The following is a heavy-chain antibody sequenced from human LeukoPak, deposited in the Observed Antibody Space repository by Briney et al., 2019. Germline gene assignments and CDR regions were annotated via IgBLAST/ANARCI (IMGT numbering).Heavy chain of an antibody. CDR3: GRHQSGRRYDALDV. CDR2: FYAGDSDN. Sequence: GGALQISCRTSGYSFSTCCIEWGRRMPGEGLEGMVIFYAGDSDNTYSPSFQGQVTISVDKNTSTAYFLRTTRKRSDPPTVYCGRHQSGRRYDALDVWGQGTMVTVSS. D-gene: IGHD3-3*01. V-gene: IGHV5-51*01. CDR1: GYSFSTCC. J-gene: IGHJ3*01.